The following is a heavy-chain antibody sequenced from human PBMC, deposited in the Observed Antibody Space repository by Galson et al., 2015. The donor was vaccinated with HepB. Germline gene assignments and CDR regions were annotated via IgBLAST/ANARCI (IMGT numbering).Heavy chain of an antibody. CDR3: ARGDSSSWYSPFPFDY. CDR1: GFTFSSYE. V-gene: IGHV3-48*03. D-gene: IGHD6-13*01. CDR2: ISSSGSTI. J-gene: IGHJ4*02. Sequence: SLRLSCAASGFTFSSYEMNWVRQAPGKGLEWVSYISSSGSTIYYADSVKGRFTISRDNAKNSLYLQMNSLRAEDTAVYYCARGDSSSWYSPFPFDYWGQGTLVTVSS.